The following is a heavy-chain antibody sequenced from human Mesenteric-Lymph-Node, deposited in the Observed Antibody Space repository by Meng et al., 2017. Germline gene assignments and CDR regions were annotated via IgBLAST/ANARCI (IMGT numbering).Heavy chain of an antibody. V-gene: IGHV4-31*03. CDR3: AANRDGFDP. J-gene: IGHJ5*02. Sequence: QLPESGPGLLKPSHTLSLPCTVSGGSISSGGYSWAWIRQHPGKGLEWIGHMYYSGTTYYNPSLKSRVTISVDTSQNQFSLKLSSVTAADTAVYYCAANRDGFDPWGQGTLVTVSS. CDR2: MYYSGTT. CDR1: GGSISSGGYS.